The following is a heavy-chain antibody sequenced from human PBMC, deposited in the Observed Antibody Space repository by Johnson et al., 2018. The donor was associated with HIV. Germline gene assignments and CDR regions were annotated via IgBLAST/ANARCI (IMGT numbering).Heavy chain of an antibody. V-gene: IGHV3-33*06. CDR1: GFTFSSYG. CDR3: AKDSMGFNWNQFEAFDI. Sequence: QVQVVESGGGVVQPGRSLRLSCAASGFTFSSYGMHWVRQAAGKGLEWVAVIWYDGSNKYYADSVKGRFTISRDNSKNTLYLQMNSLRAEDTAVYYCAKDSMGFNWNQFEAFDIWGEGTMVTVSS. CDR2: IWYDGSNK. D-gene: IGHD1-20*01. J-gene: IGHJ3*02.